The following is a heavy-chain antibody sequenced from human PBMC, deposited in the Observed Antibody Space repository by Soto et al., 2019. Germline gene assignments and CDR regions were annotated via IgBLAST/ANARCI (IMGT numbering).Heavy chain of an antibody. D-gene: IGHD3-10*01. J-gene: IGHJ4*02. Sequence: VSGPTLVNPTETLTLTCTFSGFSLTARGVGVGWIRQPPGKAPEWLTLVYWDDDKRYSPSLKSRVTITRDTSKNQVVLIMTNMDPVDTATYYCEHSLGLSPPRYWGQGTLVTVSS. CDR3: EHSLGLSPPRY. V-gene: IGHV2-5*02. CDR1: GFSLTARGVG. CDR2: VYWDDDK.